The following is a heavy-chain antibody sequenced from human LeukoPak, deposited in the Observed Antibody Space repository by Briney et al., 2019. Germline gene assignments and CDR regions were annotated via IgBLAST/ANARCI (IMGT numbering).Heavy chain of an antibody. D-gene: IGHD4/OR15-4a*01. CDR2: FDPEDGET. J-gene: IGHJ4*02. Sequence: ASVKVSCKVSEYTLTELSMHWVRQAPGKGLEWMGDFDPEDGETIYAQKFQGRVTMTEDTSTDTAYMELSSLRSEDTAVYYCATGISDYGYFDYWGQETLVTVSS. CDR1: EYTLTELS. V-gene: IGHV1-24*01. CDR3: ATGISDYGYFDY.